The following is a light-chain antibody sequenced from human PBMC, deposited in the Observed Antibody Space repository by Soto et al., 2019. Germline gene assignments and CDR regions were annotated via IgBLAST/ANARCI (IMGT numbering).Light chain of an antibody. V-gene: IGLV2-11*01. J-gene: IGLJ2*01. Sequence: QSVLTQPRPVSRSPGQSVTLSCTGTSSDVGGYHYVSWYQHHPGKAPKIIIYDVNKLPSGVPDRFSGSKSGNTASLTISGLQTEDEADYYCCSYAGSYTLVFGGGTKVTVL. CDR2: DVN. CDR1: SSDVGGYHY. CDR3: CSYAGSYTLV.